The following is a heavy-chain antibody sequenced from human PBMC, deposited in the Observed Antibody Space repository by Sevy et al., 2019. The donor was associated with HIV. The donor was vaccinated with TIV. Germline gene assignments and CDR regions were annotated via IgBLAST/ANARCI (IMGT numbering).Heavy chain of an antibody. CDR3: AKGYRYGLPIQYGMDV. D-gene: IGHD5-18*01. Sequence: GGSLRLSCAASGFTFDDYAIYWVRQAPGKGLEWVSGISWNSGSIGYADSVKGRFTISRDNAKNSLYLQMNSLRPEDTALYYCAKGYRYGLPIQYGMDVWGLGTTVTVSS. CDR2: ISWNSGSI. CDR1: GFTFDDYA. J-gene: IGHJ6*02. V-gene: IGHV3-9*01.